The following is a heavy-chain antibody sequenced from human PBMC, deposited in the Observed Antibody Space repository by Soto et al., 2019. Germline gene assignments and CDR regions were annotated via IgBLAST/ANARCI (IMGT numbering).Heavy chain of an antibody. CDR3: TSPPIRDVYNVLYYGMDV. V-gene: IGHV3-49*03. D-gene: IGHD1-20*01. CDR2: IRSKAYGGTT. CDR1: GFTFGDYA. Sequence: GGSLRLSCTASGFTFGDYAMSWFRQAPGKGLEWVGFIRSKAYGGTTEYAASVKGRFTISRDDSKSIAYLQMNSLKTEDTAVYYCTSPPIRDVYNVLYYGMDVWGQGTTVTVSS. J-gene: IGHJ6*02.